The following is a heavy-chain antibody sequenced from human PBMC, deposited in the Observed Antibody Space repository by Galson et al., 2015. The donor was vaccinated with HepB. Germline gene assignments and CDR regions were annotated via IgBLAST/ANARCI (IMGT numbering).Heavy chain of an antibody. D-gene: IGHD3-22*01. CDR1: GYTFTNFG. CDR3: ARDYYDSRSDY. V-gene: IGHV7-4-1*02. Sequence: SVKVSCKASGYTFTNFGINWVRQAPGQGLEWMGWINTNTGNPVFAQGFTGRFVFSLDTSVSTAYPQISSLKAEDTAVYYCARDYYDSRSDYWGQGTLVTVSS. CDR2: INTNTGNP. J-gene: IGHJ4*02.